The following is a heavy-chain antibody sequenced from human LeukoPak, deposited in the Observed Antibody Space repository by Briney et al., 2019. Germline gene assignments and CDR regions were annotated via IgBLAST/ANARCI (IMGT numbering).Heavy chain of an antibody. D-gene: IGHD3-3*01. Sequence: SVKVSCKASGGTFSSYAISWVRQAPGQGLEWMGRIIPILGIANYAQKFQGRVTITADKSTSTAYMELSSLRSEDTAVYYCARSRDYDFWSGYYPFDYWGQGTLVTVSS. CDR2: IIPILGIA. CDR1: GGTFSSYA. J-gene: IGHJ4*02. CDR3: ARSRDYDFWSGYYPFDY. V-gene: IGHV1-69*04.